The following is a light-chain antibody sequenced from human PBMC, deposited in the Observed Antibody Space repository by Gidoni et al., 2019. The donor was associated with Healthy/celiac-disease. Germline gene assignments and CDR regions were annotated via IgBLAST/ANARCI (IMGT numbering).Light chain of an antibody. CDR2: KAS. Sequence: DIQMTQSPSTLSASVGDRVTITCRASQSISNWLAWYQQKPGKAPKLLIYKASSLESGVPSRFSGSGSGTEFTLTISSLQPDDFATYYCQQYNSYSPYTFXQXTKLEIK. V-gene: IGKV1-5*03. CDR3: QQYNSYSPYT. CDR1: QSISNW. J-gene: IGKJ2*01.